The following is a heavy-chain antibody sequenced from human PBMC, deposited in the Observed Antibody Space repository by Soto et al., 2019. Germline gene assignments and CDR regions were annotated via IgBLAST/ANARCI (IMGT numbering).Heavy chain of an antibody. CDR3: ARGGAYCTNGVCYTKTLDY. D-gene: IGHD2-8*01. J-gene: IGHJ4*02. Sequence: QVQLQESGPGLVKPSETLFLTCTLSGGSISSYYWSWIRQPAGKGLEWIGRIYTSGSTNYNPSLKSRVTMSVDTSKNQFSLKLSSVSAADTALYYCARGGAYCTNGVCYTKTLDYWGQGTLVTVSS. V-gene: IGHV4-4*07. CDR2: IYTSGST. CDR1: GGSISSYY.